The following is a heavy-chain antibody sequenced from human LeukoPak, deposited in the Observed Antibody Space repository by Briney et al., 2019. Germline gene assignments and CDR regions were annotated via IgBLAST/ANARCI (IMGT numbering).Heavy chain of an antibody. CDR1: GFTFSSYG. J-gene: IGHJ6*03. V-gene: IGHV3-30*02. CDR3: AKVRYYDFWSGYQYPRNYYMDV. D-gene: IGHD3-3*01. Sequence: GGSLRLSCAASGFTFSSYGMHWVRQAPGKGLEWVAFIRYDGSNKYYADSVKGRFTISRDNSKNTLYLQMNSLRAEDTAVYYCAKVRYYDFWSGYQYPRNYYMDVWGKGTTVTVSS. CDR2: IRYDGSNK.